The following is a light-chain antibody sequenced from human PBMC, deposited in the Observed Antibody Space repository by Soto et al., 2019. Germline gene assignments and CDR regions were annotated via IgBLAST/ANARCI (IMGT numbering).Light chain of an antibody. CDR3: QQRSNWPPT. CDR2: DAS. Sequence: EIVLTQSPATLSLSPGGRARLSCGASQSVSSYLAWYQQKPGQAPRLLIYDASNRATGIPARFSGSGSGTDFTLTISSLEPEDFAVYYCQQRSNWPPTFGQGTRLEIK. J-gene: IGKJ5*01. CDR1: QSVSSY. V-gene: IGKV3-11*01.